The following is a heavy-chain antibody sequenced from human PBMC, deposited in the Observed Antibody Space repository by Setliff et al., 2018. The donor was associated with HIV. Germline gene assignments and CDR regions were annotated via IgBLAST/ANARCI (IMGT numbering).Heavy chain of an antibody. D-gene: IGHD3-10*01. J-gene: IGHJ6*03. CDR1: GVTFSSYA. V-gene: IGHV1-69*13. Sequence: ASVKVSCKASGVTFSSYAISWVRQAPGQGLEWMGGIIPIFGTGNSAQKFQDRVTITADESTSTAYMELSSLRSEDTAVYYCARVRVRGDTDYYYYMDVWGKGTTVTVSS. CDR2: IIPIFGTG. CDR3: ARVRVRGDTDYYYYMDV.